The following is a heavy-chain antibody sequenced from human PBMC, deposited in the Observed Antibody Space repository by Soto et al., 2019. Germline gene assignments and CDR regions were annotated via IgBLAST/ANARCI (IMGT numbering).Heavy chain of an antibody. D-gene: IGHD2-21*02. CDR2: ISAYTGNT. Sequence: ASAKVSCKASCDTFTSYGISWVRQDPVQGLEWMGWISAYTGNTNYAQKLQGRVTMTTDTSTSTAYMELRSLRSDDTAVYYCARGRGPYCGGDCYPNWFDPWGQGTLVTVSS. J-gene: IGHJ5*02. CDR1: CDTFTSYG. CDR3: ARGRGPYCGGDCYPNWFDP. V-gene: IGHV1-18*04.